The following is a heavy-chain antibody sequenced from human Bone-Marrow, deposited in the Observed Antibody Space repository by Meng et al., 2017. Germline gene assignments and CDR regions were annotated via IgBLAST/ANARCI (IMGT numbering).Heavy chain of an antibody. V-gene: IGHV4-34*01. J-gene: IGHJ4*02. D-gene: IGHD5-18*01. CDR1: GGTFGDYY. CDR3: ARQGDTAMATFDY. Sequence: QVQLQQWGAGLLKPSETLSLTRAVYGGTFGDYYWSWIRQPPGKGLEWIGEINHSGGTKYTPSLESRVTISIDTSKNQFSLKLSSVTAADTAIYYCARQGDTAMATFDYWGQGTLVTVSS. CDR2: INHSGGT.